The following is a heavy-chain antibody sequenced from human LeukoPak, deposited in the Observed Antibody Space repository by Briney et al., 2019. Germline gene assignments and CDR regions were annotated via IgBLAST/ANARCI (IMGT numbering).Heavy chain of an antibody. D-gene: IGHD3-10*01. CDR2: IKSKTDGGTT. J-gene: IGHJ4*02. CDR3: TTDRGVRGLIIDY. Sequence: PGGSLRLSCAASGFTFSNAWMSWVRQAPGKGLEWVGRIKSKTDGGTTDYAAPVKGRFTISRDDSKNTLYLQMNSLKTEDTAVYYCTTDRGVRGLIIDYWGQGTLVTVSS. V-gene: IGHV3-15*01. CDR1: GFTFSNAW.